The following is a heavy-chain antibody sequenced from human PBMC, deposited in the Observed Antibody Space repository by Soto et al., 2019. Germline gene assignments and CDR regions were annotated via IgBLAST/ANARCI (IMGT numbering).Heavy chain of an antibody. CDR2: IWYDGSNK. Sequence: QVQLVESGGGVVQPGRSLRLSCAASGFTFSSFGMHWVRQAPGKGLEWVAVIWYDGSNKYYADSVKGRFTISRDNSKNTLYLQMDSLRAEDTAVYYCAKDIAGGGYFDYWGQGTLVSVSS. CDR3: AKDIAGGGYFDY. D-gene: IGHD1-26*01. J-gene: IGHJ4*02. V-gene: IGHV3-33*06. CDR1: GFTFSSFG.